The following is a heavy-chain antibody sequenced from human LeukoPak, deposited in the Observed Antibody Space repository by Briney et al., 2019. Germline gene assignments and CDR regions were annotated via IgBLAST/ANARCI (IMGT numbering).Heavy chain of an antibody. V-gene: IGHV3-23*01. CDR1: GFTFSSYA. CDR2: ISGSGGST. J-gene: IGHJ4*02. D-gene: IGHD6-13*01. CDR3: AKIPAAGKRGVGY. Sequence: PGGSLRLSCAASGFTFSSYAMSWVRQAPGKGLEWVSAISGSGGSTYYADSVKGRFTIPRDNSKNTLYLKMNSLRAEDTAVYYCAKIPAAGKRGVGYWGQGTLVTVSS.